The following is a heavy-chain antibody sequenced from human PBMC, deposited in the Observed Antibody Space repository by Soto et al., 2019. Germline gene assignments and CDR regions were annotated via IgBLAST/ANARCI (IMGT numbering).Heavy chain of an antibody. CDR3: AKGGIYSSSWFIDS. CDR2: ISYDGSNK. V-gene: IGHV3-30*18. CDR1: GFTFSSYG. D-gene: IGHD6-13*01. J-gene: IGHJ4*02. Sequence: QVQLVESGGGVVQPGRSLRLSCAASGFTFSSYGMHWVRQAPGKGLEWVAVISYDGSNKYYADSVKGRFTISRDNSKNTMYLQMNNLSGEDTAVYYCAKGGIYSSSWFIDSWGQGTLVTVSS.